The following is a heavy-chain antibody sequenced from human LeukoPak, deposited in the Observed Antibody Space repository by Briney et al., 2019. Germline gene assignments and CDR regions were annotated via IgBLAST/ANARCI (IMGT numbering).Heavy chain of an antibody. CDR3: ARSYSSGFFDY. CDR2: IYYSGST. D-gene: IGHD6-25*01. Sequence: PSETLSLTCIVSGGSISSYYWSSIRQPPGKGLEWIGYIYYSGSTNYNLSLKSRVTISVDTSKNQFSLKLISVTSADTAVYYCARSYSSGFFDYWGQGTLVTVSS. J-gene: IGHJ4*02. V-gene: IGHV4-59*01. CDR1: GGSISSYY.